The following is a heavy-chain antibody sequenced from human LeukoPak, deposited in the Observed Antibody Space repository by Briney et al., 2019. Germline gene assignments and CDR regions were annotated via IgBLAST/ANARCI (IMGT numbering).Heavy chain of an antibody. CDR3: ARGTVTMVRGVIITYYYYYGMDV. Sequence: ASVKVSCKLSGHTLSELSMHWVRQAPGKGLEWMGGFDPEDGETFNAQRFQGRVTMTEDTSTDTAYMELSSLRSEDTAVYYCARGTVTMVRGVIITYYYYYGMDVWGQGTTVTVSS. V-gene: IGHV1-24*01. D-gene: IGHD3-10*01. J-gene: IGHJ6*02. CDR1: GHTLSELS. CDR2: FDPEDGET.